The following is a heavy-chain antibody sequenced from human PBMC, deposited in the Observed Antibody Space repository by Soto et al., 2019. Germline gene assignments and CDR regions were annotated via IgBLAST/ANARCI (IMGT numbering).Heavy chain of an antibody. CDR3: ARGKY. CDR2: LKEDGSQT. J-gene: IGHJ4*02. CDR1: GLSLSNQC. V-gene: IGHV3-7*01. Sequence: PGGSLRLSCAASGLSLSNQCMSWVRQAPGKGLEWVATLKEDGSQTYYVGSVKGRFTISRDNAKNSLYLQMNSLRAEDTAVYYCARGKYWGQGTPVTVSS.